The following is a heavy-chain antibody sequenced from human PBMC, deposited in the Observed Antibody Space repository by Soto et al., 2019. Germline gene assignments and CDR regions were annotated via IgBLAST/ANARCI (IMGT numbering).Heavy chain of an antibody. CDR2: ISYDGSNK. Sequence: QVQLVESGGGVVQPGRSLRLSCAASGFTFSSYAMHWVRQAPGKGLEWVAVISYDGSNKYYADSVKGRLTISRDNSKNTLYLQMNSLRAEDTAVYYCARVDGITMIVVATIWGQGTMVTVSS. CDR1: GFTFSSYA. D-gene: IGHD3-22*01. J-gene: IGHJ3*02. CDR3: ARVDGITMIVVATI. V-gene: IGHV3-30-3*01.